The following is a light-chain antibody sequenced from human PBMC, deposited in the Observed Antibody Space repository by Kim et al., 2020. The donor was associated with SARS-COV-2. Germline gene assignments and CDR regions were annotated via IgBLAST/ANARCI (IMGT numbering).Light chain of an antibody. V-gene: IGKV1-39*01. CDR1: QSISSH. CDR2: AAS. Sequence: ASVEDRVTITCRTTQSISSHLNWYQQKPGRAPKLLISAASTLQGGVPSRFSGSGSETDFTLTISSLQPEDFATYFCQQSYITPFTFVPGTKVDIK. CDR3: QQSYITPFT. J-gene: IGKJ3*01.